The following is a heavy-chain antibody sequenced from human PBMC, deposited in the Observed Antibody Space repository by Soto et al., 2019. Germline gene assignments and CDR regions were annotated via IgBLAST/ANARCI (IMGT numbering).Heavy chain of an antibody. Sequence: QVQLVQSGAEVKKPGASVKVSCKASGYTFTSYDINWVRQATGQGLEWMGWMNPNSGNTGYAQKFQGRVTMTRNTSISTAHMGLSSMTSEDTAVYYRAREAAAPGNDYWGQGTLVTVSS. CDR2: MNPNSGNT. J-gene: IGHJ4*02. CDR1: GYTFTSYD. V-gene: IGHV1-8*01. D-gene: IGHD2-2*01. CDR3: AREAAAPGNDY.